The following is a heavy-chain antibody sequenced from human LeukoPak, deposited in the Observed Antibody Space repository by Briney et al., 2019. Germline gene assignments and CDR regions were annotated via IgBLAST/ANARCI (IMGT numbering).Heavy chain of an antibody. J-gene: IGHJ3*02. CDR1: GFTFSSYS. CDR2: ISSSSSYI. D-gene: IGHD1-26*01. CDR3: ISFVGSPDAFDI. V-gene: IGHV3-21*01. Sequence: PGGSLRLSCAASGFTFSSYSMNWVRQAPGEGLEWVSSISSSSSYIYYADSVKGRFTISRDNAKNSLYLQMNSLRAEDTAVYYCISFVGSPDAFDIWGQGTVVTVSS.